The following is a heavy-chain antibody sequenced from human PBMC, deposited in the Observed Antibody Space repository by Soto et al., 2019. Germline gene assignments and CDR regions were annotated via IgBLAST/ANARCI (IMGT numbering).Heavy chain of an antibody. CDR2: VSGSGGNT. V-gene: IGHV3-23*01. Sequence: VQLLESGGGLLQPGGSLRLSCAASGFTFSTYAMTWVRQAPGKGPEWVSRVSGSGGNTLYADSVKGRFTISRDNSKNTLYLQMNSLRAGDTAVYYCAKGRAPSGWYPPYYYGMDVWGQGTTVIVSS. CDR1: GFTFSTYA. D-gene: IGHD6-19*01. CDR3: AKGRAPSGWYPPYYYGMDV. J-gene: IGHJ6*02.